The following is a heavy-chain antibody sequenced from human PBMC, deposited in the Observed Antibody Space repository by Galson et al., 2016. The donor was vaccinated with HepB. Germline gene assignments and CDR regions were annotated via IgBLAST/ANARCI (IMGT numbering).Heavy chain of an antibody. V-gene: IGHV5-10-1*01. CDR3: ARRAGVAATDYYYYYMDV. J-gene: IGHJ6*03. D-gene: IGHD2-15*01. CDR2: IDPRASYT. Sequence: SGAEVMKLGESLRVSCTGSGYSCTNYWITWVRQLPGKGVEWMVPIDPRASYTTYSPSFKGHVTISSDKSIGTAYLPWSSLKASDTAMYYCARRAGVAATDYYYYYMDVWGKGTTVTVSS. CDR1: GYSCTNYW.